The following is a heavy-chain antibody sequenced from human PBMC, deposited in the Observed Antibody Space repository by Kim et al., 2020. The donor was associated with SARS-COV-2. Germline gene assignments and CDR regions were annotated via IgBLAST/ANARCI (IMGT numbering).Heavy chain of an antibody. CDR3: ARDLRLKLHYYYYYGMDV. Sequence: GGSLRLFCAASGFTFSSYAMHWVRQAPGKGLEWVAVISYDGSNKYYADSVKGRFTISRDNSKNTLYLQMNSLRAEDTAVYYCARDLRLKLHYYYYYGMDVWGQGTTVTVSS. D-gene: IGHD6-25*01. J-gene: IGHJ6*02. V-gene: IGHV3-30*04. CDR1: GFTFSSYA. CDR2: ISYDGSNK.